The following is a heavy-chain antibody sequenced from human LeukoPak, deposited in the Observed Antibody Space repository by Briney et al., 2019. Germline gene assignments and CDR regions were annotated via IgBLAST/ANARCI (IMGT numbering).Heavy chain of an antibody. CDR2: INPNSGGT. Sequence: ASVKVSCKASGYTFTGYYMHWVRQAPGQGLEWMGWINPNSGGTNYAQKFQGGVTMTRDTSISTAYMELSRLRSDDTAVYYCARAPGTIAARDYWGQGTLVTVSS. D-gene: IGHD6-13*01. J-gene: IGHJ4*02. CDR3: ARAPGTIAARDY. V-gene: IGHV1-2*02. CDR1: GYTFTGYY.